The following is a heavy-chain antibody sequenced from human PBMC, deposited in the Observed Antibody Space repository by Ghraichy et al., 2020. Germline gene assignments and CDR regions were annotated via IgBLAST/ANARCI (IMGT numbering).Heavy chain of an antibody. CDR2: ISGSGGST. Sequence: GGSLRLSCAASGFTFSSYAMSWVRQAPGKGLEWVSAISGSGGSTYYADSVKGRFTISRDNSKNTLYLQMNSLRAEDTAVYYCAKDRGIVVVVAATTFGMDVWGQGTTVTVSS. CDR3: AKDRGIVVVVAATTFGMDV. J-gene: IGHJ6*02. CDR1: GFTFSSYA. V-gene: IGHV3-23*01. D-gene: IGHD2-15*01.